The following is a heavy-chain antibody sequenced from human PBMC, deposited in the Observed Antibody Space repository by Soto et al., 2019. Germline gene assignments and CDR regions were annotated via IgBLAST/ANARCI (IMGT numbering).Heavy chain of an antibody. CDR3: ARRERGTTSNRFNIVVGGFDP. D-gene: IGHD2-15*01. J-gene: IGHJ5*02. CDR1: GYSFTSYW. Sequence: PGESLKISCKGSGYSFTSYWIGWVRQMPGKGLEWMGIIYPGDSDTRYSPSFQGQVTISADKSISTAYLQWSSLKASDTAMYYCARRERGTTSNRFNIVVGGFDPWGQGTLVTVSS. CDR2: IYPGDSDT. V-gene: IGHV5-51*01.